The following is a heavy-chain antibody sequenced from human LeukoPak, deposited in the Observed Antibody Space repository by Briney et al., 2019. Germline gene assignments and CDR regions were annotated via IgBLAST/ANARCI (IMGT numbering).Heavy chain of an antibody. CDR1: GFTFSSYW. Sequence: GGSLRLSCAASGFTFSSYWMHWVRQAAVKGLEWVSHINSDGSSTNYADSVKGRFTISRDNAKNTLYLQMNSLRAEDTAVYYCARTGIAARPTVWFDPWGQGTLVTVSS. CDR3: ARTGIAARPTVWFDP. J-gene: IGHJ5*02. CDR2: INSDGSST. V-gene: IGHV3-74*01. D-gene: IGHD6-6*01.